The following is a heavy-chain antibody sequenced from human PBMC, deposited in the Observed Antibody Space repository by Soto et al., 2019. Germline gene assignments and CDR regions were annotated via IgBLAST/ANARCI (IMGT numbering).Heavy chain of an antibody. J-gene: IGHJ5*02. V-gene: IGHV4-34*12. D-gene: IGHD3-22*01. Sequence: SSETLSLTCAVYGGSFSAYYWSWVRQPPGKGLEWIGEIIHSESTKYNPSLKSRVTLSIDMTNNHVSLILNSVTAADTAVYYCARVGPWVPYYYDSSPYTFENWFDPWGQGTLVTVS. CDR2: IIHSEST. CDR3: ARVGPWVPYYYDSSPYTFENWFDP. CDR1: GGSFSAYY.